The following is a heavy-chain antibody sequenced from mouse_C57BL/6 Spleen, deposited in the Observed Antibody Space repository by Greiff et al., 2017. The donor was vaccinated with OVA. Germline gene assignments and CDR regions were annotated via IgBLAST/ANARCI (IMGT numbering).Heavy chain of an antibody. V-gene: IGHV1-50*01. CDR2: IDPSDSYT. CDR1: GYTFTSYW. J-gene: IGHJ3*01. CDR3: ARGTTWDWFAY. Sequence: QVHVKQSGAELVKPGASVKLSCKASGYTFTSYWMQWVKQRPGQGLEWIGEIDPSDSYTNYNQQFKGKATLTVDTSSSTAYMQLSSLTSEDSAVYYGARGTTWDWFAYWGQGTLVTVSA. D-gene: IGHD5-5*01.